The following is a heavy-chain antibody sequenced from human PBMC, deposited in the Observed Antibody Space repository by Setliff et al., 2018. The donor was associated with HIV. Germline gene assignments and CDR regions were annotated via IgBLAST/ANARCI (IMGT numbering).Heavy chain of an antibody. CDR3: AHTPVSGNDYFCDY. V-gene: IGHV2-5*08. Sequence: SGPTLVNPTQTLTLTCTFSGFSLSTSGMCVSWIRQPPGKALEWLAVIYWNENKHYSPSLRSRLTVTRDTSKNQVVLTMTNMDPVDTGTYFCAHTPVSGNDYFCDYWGQGTLVTVSS. CDR2: IYWNENK. J-gene: IGHJ4*02. CDR1: GFSLSTSGMC. D-gene: IGHD3-16*01.